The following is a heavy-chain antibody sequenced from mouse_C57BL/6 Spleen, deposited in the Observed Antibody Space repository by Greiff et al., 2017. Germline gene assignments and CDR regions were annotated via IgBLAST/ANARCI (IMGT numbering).Heavy chain of an antibody. V-gene: IGHV1-7*01. CDR1: GYTFTSYW. CDR3: ARPIHYDYGADY. CDR2: INPSSGYT. D-gene: IGHD2-4*01. Sequence: VKLQQSGAELAKPGASVKLSCKASGYTFTSYWMHWVKQRPGQGLEWIGYINPSSGYTKYNQKFKGKATLTADKSSSTAYMQLSSLTYEDSAVYYCARPIHYDYGADYWGQGTTLTVSS. J-gene: IGHJ2*01.